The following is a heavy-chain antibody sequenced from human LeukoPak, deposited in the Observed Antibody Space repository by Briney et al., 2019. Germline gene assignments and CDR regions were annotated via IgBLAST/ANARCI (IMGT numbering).Heavy chain of an antibody. CDR3: ARETSLLLRFGELLSHAFDI. V-gene: IGHV3-21*01. CDR1: GFTFSSYS. J-gene: IGHJ3*02. CDR2: ISSSSSYI. Sequence: GGSLRLSCAASGFTFSSYSMNWVRQAPGKGLEWVSSISSSSSYIYYADSVKGRFTISRDNAKNSLYLQMNSLRAEDTAVYYCARETSLLLRFGELLSHAFDIWGQGTMVTVSS. D-gene: IGHD3-10*01.